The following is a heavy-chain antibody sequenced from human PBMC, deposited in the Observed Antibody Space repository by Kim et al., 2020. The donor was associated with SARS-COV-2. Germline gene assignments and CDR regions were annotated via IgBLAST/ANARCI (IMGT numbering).Heavy chain of an antibody. Sequence: GGSLRLSCAASGFTFSSYDMHWVRQGQGGLEWVSFICAAVDTYYAVSVKCRFTISREDGKNSLYLQMNSVRDGDTAVYYCARGGSTVTPPYYYYYAMYVWGHGTTFTVSS. D-gene: IGHD4-17*01. V-gene: IGHV3-13*01. J-gene: IGHJ6*02. CDR2: ICAAVDT. CDR3: ARGGSTVTPPYYYYYAMYV. CDR1: GFTFSSYD.